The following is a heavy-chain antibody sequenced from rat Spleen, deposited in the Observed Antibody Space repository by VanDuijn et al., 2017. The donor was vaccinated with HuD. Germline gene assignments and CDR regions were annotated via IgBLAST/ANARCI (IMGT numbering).Heavy chain of an antibody. CDR1: GVTFNNYW. D-gene: IGHD2-7*01. CDR2: ISPSGATT. CDR3: ATAGSRISRFAY. V-gene: IGHV5-19*01. J-gene: IGHJ3*01. Sequence: EVHLVESGGGLVQPGRSLKLSCAASGVTFNNYWMNWIRQAPTKGLEWVTSISPSGATTNYRDSVKGRFTISRDNAKNTQYLQMDSLGSEDTATYYCATAGSRISRFAYWGQGTLVTVSS.